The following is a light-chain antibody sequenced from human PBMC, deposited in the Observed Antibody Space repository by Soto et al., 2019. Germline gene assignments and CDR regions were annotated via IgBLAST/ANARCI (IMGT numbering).Light chain of an antibody. CDR1: SSNIGSNT. Sequence: QSVLTQPPSTSGTPGQRVTLACSGSSSNIGSNTVNWYQQLPGTAPKLLIYTTTERPTGVPARFSGYKSGTSASLAISGLQSEDEADYYCAAGDDSLNGVVFGGGTKLAVL. V-gene: IGLV1-44*01. J-gene: IGLJ2*01. CDR2: TTT. CDR3: AAGDDSLNGVV.